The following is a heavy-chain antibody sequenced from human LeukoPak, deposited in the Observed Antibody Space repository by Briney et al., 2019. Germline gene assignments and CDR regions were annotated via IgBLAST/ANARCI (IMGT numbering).Heavy chain of an antibody. CDR2: ITNNGGST. CDR1: GGSISSGDYY. J-gene: IGHJ4*02. CDR3: AKDLGPGHY. Sequence: LSLTCTVSGGSISSGDYYWSWIRQAPGKGLEWVSAITNNGGSTYYADSVKGRFTISRDNSKNTLYLQMNSLRAEDTAVFYCAKDLGPGHYWGQGALVTVSS. D-gene: IGHD2-2*01. V-gene: IGHV3-23*01.